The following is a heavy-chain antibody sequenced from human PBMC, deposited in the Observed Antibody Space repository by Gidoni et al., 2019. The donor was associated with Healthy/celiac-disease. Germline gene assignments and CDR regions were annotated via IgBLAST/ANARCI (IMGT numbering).Heavy chain of an antibody. CDR3: ARGNLYEWIQLGIAIDY. V-gene: IGHV3-30-3*01. J-gene: IGHJ4*02. CDR2: ISYDGSNK. Sequence: QVQLVESGGGVVQPGRSLRLSCAASGFTFSSYAMHWVRQAPGKGLEWVAVISYDGSNKYYADSVKGRFTISRDNSKNTLYLQMNSLRAEDTAVYYCARGNLYEWIQLGIAIDYWGQGTLVTVSS. D-gene: IGHD5-18*01. CDR1: GFTFSSYA.